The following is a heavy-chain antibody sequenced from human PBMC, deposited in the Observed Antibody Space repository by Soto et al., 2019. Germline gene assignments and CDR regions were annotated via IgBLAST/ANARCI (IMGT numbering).Heavy chain of an antibody. D-gene: IGHD2-15*01. Sequence: GASVKVSCKASGYTFTSYGISWVRQAPGQGLEWMGWVSGHNDNTNYAQSLQGRVTMTADTSTSTAYMELRSLRSDDTAVYYCASAPLGYCSGGSCPPYYYYYGMDVWGQGTTVTVSS. J-gene: IGHJ6*02. CDR1: GYTFTSYG. V-gene: IGHV1-18*01. CDR3: ASAPLGYCSGGSCPPYYYYYGMDV. CDR2: VSGHNDNT.